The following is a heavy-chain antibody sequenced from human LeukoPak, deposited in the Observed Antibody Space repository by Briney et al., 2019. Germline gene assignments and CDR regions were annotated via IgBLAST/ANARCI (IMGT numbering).Heavy chain of an antibody. CDR1: GFTFDDYG. D-gene: IGHD2-2*01. V-gene: IGHV3-20*04. J-gene: IGHJ6*03. Sequence: GGSLRLSCAASGFTFDDYGMSWVRQAPGKGLEWVSGINWNGGSTGYADSVKGRFTISRDNSKNTLYLQMNSLRAEDTAVYYCAKDGSREDIVVVPAAMPAYYYYYMDVWGKGTTVTISS. CDR3: AKDGSREDIVVVPAAMPAYYYYYMDV. CDR2: INWNGGST.